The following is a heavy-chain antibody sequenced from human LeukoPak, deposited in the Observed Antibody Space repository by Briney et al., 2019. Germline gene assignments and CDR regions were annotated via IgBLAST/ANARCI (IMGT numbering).Heavy chain of an antibody. CDR3: ARDLQTLAAAY. CDR1: GGSISSSNW. D-gene: IGHD6-25*01. Sequence: SGTLSLTCAVSGGSISSSNWWHWVRQPPGKGLEWIGEIYHSGSTTYNPSLKSRVTISVDKSKNQFSLRLDSVTAADTAVYYCARDLQTLAAAYWGQGTLVTVSS. V-gene: IGHV4-4*02. J-gene: IGHJ4*02. CDR2: IYHSGST.